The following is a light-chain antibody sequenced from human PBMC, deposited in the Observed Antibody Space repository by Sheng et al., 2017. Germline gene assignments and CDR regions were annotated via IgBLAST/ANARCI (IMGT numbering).Light chain of an antibody. Sequence: GSVTPGQTARITCSGDKLGDKYACWYQQKPGQSPVLVIYQDFKRPSGIPERFSGSNSGNTATLTISGTQPMDEADYYCQAWDSRIRVFGGGTKLTVL. CDR1: KLGDKY. CDR3: QAWDSRIRV. CDR2: QDF. J-gene: IGLJ2*01. V-gene: IGLV3-1*01.